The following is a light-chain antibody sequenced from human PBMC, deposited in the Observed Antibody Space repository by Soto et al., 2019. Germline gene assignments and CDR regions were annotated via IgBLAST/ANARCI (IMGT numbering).Light chain of an antibody. CDR2: DVS. J-gene: IGLJ2*01. V-gene: IGLV2-14*01. CDR1: SSDIGNYNY. Sequence: QSALTQPASVSGSPGQSITISCTGTSSDIGNYNYVSWYQQHPGKAPKLVIYDVSNRPSGVSNRFSGSKSGNTASLTISGLQAEDEADYYCSSYTSSSTTVFGGGTKVTVL. CDR3: SSYTSSSTTV.